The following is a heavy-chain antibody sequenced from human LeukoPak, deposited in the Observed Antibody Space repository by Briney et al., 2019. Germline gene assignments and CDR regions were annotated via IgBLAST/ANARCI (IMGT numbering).Heavy chain of an antibody. J-gene: IGHJ4*02. Sequence: PGGSLRLSCTASGFTFGDYAMGWVRQAPGKGLEWVGFIRSKAYGGTTEYAASVKGRFIISRDDSKSIAYLQMNSLKTEDTAVYYCTARRGGSRLDYWGQGTLVTVSS. V-gene: IGHV3-49*04. CDR3: TARRGGSRLDY. CDR2: IRSKAYGGTT. D-gene: IGHD1-26*01. CDR1: GFTFGDYA.